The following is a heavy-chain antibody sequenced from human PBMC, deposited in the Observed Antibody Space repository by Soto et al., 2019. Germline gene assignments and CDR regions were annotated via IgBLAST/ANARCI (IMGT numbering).Heavy chain of an antibody. CDR3: ARVRTGYFDY. J-gene: IGHJ4*02. CDR2: IYYNGNT. CDR1: GGAIYDHY. D-gene: IGHD3-9*01. V-gene: IGHV4-59*11. Sequence: PSETLSLTCTLSGGAIYDHYWSFIRQPPGKGLEWIGYIYYNGNTNYNPSLESRVTISVDRSRNQFSLRLTSLTAADTAVYYCARVRTGYFDYWGRGALVTVSS.